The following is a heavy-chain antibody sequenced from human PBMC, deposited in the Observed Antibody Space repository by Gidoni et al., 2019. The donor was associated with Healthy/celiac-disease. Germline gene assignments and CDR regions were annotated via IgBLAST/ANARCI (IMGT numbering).Heavy chain of an antibody. CDR1: GYTFTSYY. Sequence: QVQLVQSGAEVKKPGASVKVSCKASGYTFTSYYMHWVRQAPGQGLEWMGIINPSGGSTSYAQKFQGRVTMTRDTSTSTVYMELSSLRSEDTAVYYCARARYCTGGVCYTGVYGMDVWGQGTTVTVSS. CDR2: INPSGGST. CDR3: ARARYCTGGVCYTGVYGMDV. D-gene: IGHD2-8*02. J-gene: IGHJ6*02. V-gene: IGHV1-46*01.